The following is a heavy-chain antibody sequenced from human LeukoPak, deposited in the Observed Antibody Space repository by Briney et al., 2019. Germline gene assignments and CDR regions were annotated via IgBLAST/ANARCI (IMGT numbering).Heavy chain of an antibody. D-gene: IGHD2-2*01. Sequence: ASVKVSCKASGYTFTDYYMHWVRQAPGQGLEWMGWINPHTGGTNFPQKFQGRVTMTRDTSISTGYMEVNWLTSDDTAVYFCARTYCSSSSCYAGFDNWGQGTLVTVSS. V-gene: IGHV1-2*02. CDR2: INPHTGGT. CDR3: ARTYCSSSSCYAGFDN. CDR1: GYTFTDYY. J-gene: IGHJ4*02.